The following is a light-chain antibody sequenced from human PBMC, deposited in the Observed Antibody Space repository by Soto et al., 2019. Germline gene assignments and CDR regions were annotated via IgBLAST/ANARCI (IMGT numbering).Light chain of an antibody. CDR3: QQYNSYWT. V-gene: IGKV1-5*01. Sequence: IHRSQSPSTLSASVGDRVTITCRASQSISSWLAWYQQKPGKAPKLLIYDASSLESGVPSRFSGSGSGTEFTLTISSLQPDDFAPYYCQQYNSYWTFGQGTKVDIK. CDR2: DAS. J-gene: IGKJ1*01. CDR1: QSISSW.